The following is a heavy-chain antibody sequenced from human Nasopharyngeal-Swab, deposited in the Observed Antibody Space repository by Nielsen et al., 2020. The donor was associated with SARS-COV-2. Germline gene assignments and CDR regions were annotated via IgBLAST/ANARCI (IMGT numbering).Heavy chain of an antibody. CDR2: FSYTGIT. Sequence: SETLSLTCTVSGGSISSGSIRSYYWSWIRQPPGKGLEWIGYFSYTGITNYNPSLKSRVTISVDMSKNQFSLKLSSVAAADTAVYYCAREVVGGLVDSGGQGTLVTVSS. CDR3: AREVVGGLVDS. CDR1: GGSISSGSIRSYY. V-gene: IGHV4-61*01. D-gene: IGHD1-26*01. J-gene: IGHJ4*02.